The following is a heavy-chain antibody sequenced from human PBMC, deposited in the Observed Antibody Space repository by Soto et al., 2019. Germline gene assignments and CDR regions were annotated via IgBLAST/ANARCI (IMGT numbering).Heavy chain of an antibody. Sequence: QVQLVQSGAEVKKPGASVKVSCKASGYTFISYDINWVRQATGQGLEWMGWMNPNSGNTGYAQKCRGRVTMTRNTAVSTAKMGLSSLRSEDAAGYYWARQGTRRGDDYWGQGALVTVSP. V-gene: IGHV1-8*01. D-gene: IGHD3-16*01. J-gene: IGHJ4*02. CDR2: MNPNSGNT. CDR1: GYTFISYD. CDR3: ARQGTRRGDDY.